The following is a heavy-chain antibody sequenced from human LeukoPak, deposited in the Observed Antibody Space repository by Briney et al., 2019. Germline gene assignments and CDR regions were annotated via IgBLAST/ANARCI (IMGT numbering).Heavy chain of an antibody. V-gene: IGHV4-4*07. J-gene: IGHJ3*02. D-gene: IGHD3-22*01. CDR1: GGSISSYY. Sequence: KPSETLSLTCTVSGGSISSYYWSWIRQPAGKGLEWIGRIYTSGSTNYNPSLKSRVTMSADTSKNQFSLKLSSVTAADTAVYYCARDYRPYYYDSSGYYYDAFDIWGQGTMVTVSS. CDR2: IYTSGST. CDR3: ARDYRPYYYDSSGYYYDAFDI.